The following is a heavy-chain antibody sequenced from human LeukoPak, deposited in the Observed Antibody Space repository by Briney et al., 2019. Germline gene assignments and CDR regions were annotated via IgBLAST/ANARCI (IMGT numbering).Heavy chain of an antibody. V-gene: IGHV4-39*06. CDR2: MYYSGST. CDR3: ARGWRAQDY. Sequence: SETLSLTCTVSGDSISSYYWGWIRLPPGKGLEWVGGMYYSGSTDYNSSLESRGTMSVETSKNQFPLRLSSVTAADTAVYCCARGWRAQDYWGQGTLVTVSS. J-gene: IGHJ4*02. D-gene: IGHD6-13*01. CDR1: GDSISSYY.